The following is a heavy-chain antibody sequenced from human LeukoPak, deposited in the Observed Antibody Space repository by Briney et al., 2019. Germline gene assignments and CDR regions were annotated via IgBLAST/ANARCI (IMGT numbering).Heavy chain of an antibody. CDR2: IIPIFGTA. D-gene: IGHD3-9*01. Sequence: ASVKVSCKASGGTFSGYTITWVRQAPGQGLELMGGIIPIFGTANYEQKFQGRVTITADKSTSTAYMELSSLRSEDTAVYYCARESGAPYYDILTGYPENNWFDPWGQGTLVTVSS. CDR3: ARESGAPYYDILTGYPENNWFDP. J-gene: IGHJ5*02. V-gene: IGHV1-69*06. CDR1: GGTFSGYT.